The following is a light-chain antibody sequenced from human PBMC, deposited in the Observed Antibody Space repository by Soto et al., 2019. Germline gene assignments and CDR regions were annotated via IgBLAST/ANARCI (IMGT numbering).Light chain of an antibody. V-gene: IGKV3D-15*01. CDR1: QSVSSN. CDR3: QKYSGAPFT. CDR2: GAS. Sequence: ETVMTQSPSTLSVSPGEGATLSCRASQSVSSNLVWYQHRPGQAPRLLIYGASSRATGIPDRFSGSGSGTDFTLTISSLQPEDIATYYCQKYSGAPFTFGPGTKVDIK. J-gene: IGKJ3*01.